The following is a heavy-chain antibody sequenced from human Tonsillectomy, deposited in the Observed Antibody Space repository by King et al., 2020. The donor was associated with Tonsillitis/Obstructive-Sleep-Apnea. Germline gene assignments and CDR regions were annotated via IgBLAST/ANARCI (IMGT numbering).Heavy chain of an antibody. CDR1: GFTFSSYA. CDR2: ISGSGGST. Sequence: VQLVESGGGLVQPGGSLRLSCAASGFTFSSYAMSWVRQAPGKGLEWVSAISGSGGSTYYADSVKGRFTISRDNSKNTLYLQMNSLRAEDTAVYYCATLPDLYDSSADAFDIWGQGTMVTVSS. V-gene: IGHV3-23*04. J-gene: IGHJ3*02. D-gene: IGHD3-22*01. CDR3: ATLPDLYDSSADAFDI.